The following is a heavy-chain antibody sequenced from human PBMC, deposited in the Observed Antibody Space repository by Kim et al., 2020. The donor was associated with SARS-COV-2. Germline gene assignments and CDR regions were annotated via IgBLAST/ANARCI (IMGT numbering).Heavy chain of an antibody. V-gene: IGHV1-2*02. CDR3: AREPPYLYYDSSGPAPRAFDI. D-gene: IGHD3-22*01. Sequence: ASVKVSCKASGYTFTGYYMHWVRQAPGQGLEWMGWINPNSGGTNYAQKFQGRVTMTRDTSISTAYMELSRLRSDDTAVYYCAREPPYLYYDSSGPAPRAFDIWGQGTMVTVSS. J-gene: IGHJ3*02. CDR2: INPNSGGT. CDR1: GYTFTGYY.